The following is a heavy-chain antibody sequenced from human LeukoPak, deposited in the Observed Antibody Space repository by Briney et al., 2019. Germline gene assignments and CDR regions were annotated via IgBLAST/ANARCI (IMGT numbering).Heavy chain of an antibody. CDR1: GYTLTSYG. CDR3: ARDRRGYCSSTSCAHPPVY. D-gene: IGHD2-2*01. J-gene: IGHJ4*02. V-gene: IGHV1-18*01. Sequence: ASVKVSCKASGYTLTSYGISWVRQAPGQGLEWMGWISAYNGNTNYAQKLQGRVTMTTDTSTSTAYMELRSLRSDDTAVYYCARDRRGYCSSTSCAHPPVYWSQGTLVTVSS. CDR2: ISAYNGNT.